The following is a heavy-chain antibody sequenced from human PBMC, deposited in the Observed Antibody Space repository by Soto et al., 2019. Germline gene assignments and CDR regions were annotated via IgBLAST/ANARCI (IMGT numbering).Heavy chain of an antibody. CDR3: ASAPKVSGSSKSRPDF. D-gene: IGHD6-6*01. V-gene: IGHV4-34*01. J-gene: IGHJ4*02. CDR1: SGSFSVYY. CDR2: ISQSGNT. Sequence: PSETLSLTCSIYSGSFSVYYWSLIRQPPGKGLEWIGEISQSGNTNYSPSLKSRVSISIDTSKKQFSLNLASVSAADTAVYYCASAPKVSGSSKSRPDFWGQGTVVPVSS.